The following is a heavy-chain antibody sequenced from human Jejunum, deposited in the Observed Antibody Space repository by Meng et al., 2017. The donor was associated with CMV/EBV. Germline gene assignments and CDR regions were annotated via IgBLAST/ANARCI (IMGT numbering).Heavy chain of an antibody. J-gene: IGHJ4*02. V-gene: IGHV3-30*02. Sequence: GPVGGVGGGVGHPGGSLTLPCEPSGFTLSIYGMHGVRQAPGKGLEWVAFLRYDGSNKYYTESVRGRFTISRDNSKNTLYLQMNNLRVEDTAVYFCARRVEWSDCWGQGTLVTVSS. CDR1: GFTLSIYG. CDR2: LRYDGSNK. CDR3: ARRVEWSDC. D-gene: IGHD3-3*01.